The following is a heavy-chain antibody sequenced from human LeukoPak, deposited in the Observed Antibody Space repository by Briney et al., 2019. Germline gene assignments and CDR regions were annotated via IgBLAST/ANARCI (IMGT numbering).Heavy chain of an antibody. Sequence: ASVKVSCKASGYTFTGYYMHWVRQAPGQGLEWMGWINPNSGGTNYAQKFQGRVTMTRDTSISTAYMELSRLRSDDTAVYYCVRDFPTTSVRHFEYWGQGTLVTVSS. V-gene: IGHV1-2*02. J-gene: IGHJ4*02. D-gene: IGHD5-12*01. CDR3: VRDFPTTSVRHFEY. CDR1: GYTFTGYY. CDR2: INPNSGGT.